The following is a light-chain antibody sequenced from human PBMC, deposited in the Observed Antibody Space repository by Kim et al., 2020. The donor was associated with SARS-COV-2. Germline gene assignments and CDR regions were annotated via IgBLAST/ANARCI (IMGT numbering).Light chain of an antibody. CDR3: AAWEHSLNVYV. Sequence: QSVLIQPPSASGTPGQRLTISCSGTNSNIGDNPVNWYQQLPGTAPKLLLYSQNQRPSGVPDRFSGSKSGTSASLAIGGLQSEDEAEYYCAAWEHSLNVYVFGTGTKVTVL. J-gene: IGLJ1*01. V-gene: IGLV1-44*01. CDR2: SQN. CDR1: NSNIGDNP.